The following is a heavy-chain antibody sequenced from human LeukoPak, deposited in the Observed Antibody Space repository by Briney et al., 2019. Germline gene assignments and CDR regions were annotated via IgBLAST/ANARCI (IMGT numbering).Heavy chain of an antibody. D-gene: IGHD2-21*01. J-gene: IGHJ4*02. Sequence: GGSLRLSCAASGFTFNIYELNWVRQAPGKGLEWLSYIDGSGNSIYYADSVKGRFTISRDNAKSSLYLQMNSLRAEDTAVYYCARECLTCGGDSYDYWGQGALVTVSS. CDR2: IDGSGNSI. V-gene: IGHV3-48*03. CDR3: ARECLTCGGDSYDY. CDR1: GFTFNIYE.